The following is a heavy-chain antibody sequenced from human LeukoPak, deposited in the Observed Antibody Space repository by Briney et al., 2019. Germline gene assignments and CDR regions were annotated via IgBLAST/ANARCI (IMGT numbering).Heavy chain of an antibody. V-gene: IGHV3-21*01. J-gene: IGHJ3*02. CDR3: ARVNLAYDSSVADAFDI. CDR2: ISISSSYI. D-gene: IGHD3-22*01. CDR1: GFSFSSYT. Sequence: GGSLRLSCAASGFSFSSYTMNWVRQAPGKGLEWVSSISISSSYIYYADSVKGRFTISRDNAKNSLYLQMNSLRAEDTAVYYCARVNLAYDSSVADAFDIWGQGTMVTVSS.